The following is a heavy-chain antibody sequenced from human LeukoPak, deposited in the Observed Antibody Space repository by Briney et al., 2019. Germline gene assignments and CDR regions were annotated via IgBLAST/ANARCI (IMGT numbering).Heavy chain of an antibody. D-gene: IGHD3-10*01. CDR1: GGSFSGYY. CDR3: ARFGSNPYYFDY. V-gene: IGHV4-59*08. Sequence: SETLSLTCAVYGGSFSGYYWSWIRQPPGKGLEWIGYIYYSGSTNYNPSLKSRVTISVDTSKNQFSLKLSSVTAADTAVYYCARFGSNPYYFDYWGQGTLVTVSS. J-gene: IGHJ4*02. CDR2: IYYSGST.